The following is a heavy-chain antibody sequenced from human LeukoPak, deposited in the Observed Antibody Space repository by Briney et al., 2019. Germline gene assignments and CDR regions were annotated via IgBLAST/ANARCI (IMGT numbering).Heavy chain of an antibody. V-gene: IGHV4-34*01. CDR3: AREAILGSYNWFDP. CDR1: GVSFSDYY. D-gene: IGHD3-3*01. J-gene: IGHJ5*02. CDR2: INHSGST. Sequence: SETLSLTCAVYGVSFSDYYWSWIRQTPGKGLEWIGEINHSGSTNYNAFLRSRVIISLDTSKNQFSLKLSSVTAADTAVYYCAREAILGSYNWFDPWGQGTLVTVSS.